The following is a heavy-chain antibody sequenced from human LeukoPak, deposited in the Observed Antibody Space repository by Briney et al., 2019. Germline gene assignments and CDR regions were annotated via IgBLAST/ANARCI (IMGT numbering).Heavy chain of an antibody. CDR1: GGSFSGYY. J-gene: IGHJ4*02. CDR3: ARGLISGDYSKSFEY. D-gene: IGHD4-11*01. V-gene: IGHV4-34*01. CDR2: MNHSGST. Sequence: PSETLSLTCAVYGGSFSGYYWSWIRQPPGKGLEWIGGMNHSGSTSHNPSLKSRVTISVDTSKNQFSLKVTSVTAADTAVYYCARGLISGDYSKSFEYWGQGTLVTVSS.